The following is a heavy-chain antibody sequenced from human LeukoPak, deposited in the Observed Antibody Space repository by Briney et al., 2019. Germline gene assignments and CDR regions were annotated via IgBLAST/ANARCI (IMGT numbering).Heavy chain of an antibody. V-gene: IGHV5-51*07. J-gene: IGHJ4*02. D-gene: IGHD3-10*01. CDR1: GYSFTSYW. CDR2: IYPGDSDT. CDR3: ASGYGSGSYFLPNFDY. Sequence: GESLKISCKGSGYSFTSYWIGWVHQMPGKGLEWMGIIYPGDSDTRYSPSFQGQVTISADKSISTAYLQWSSLKASDTAMYYCASGYGSGSYFLPNFDYWGQGTLVTVSS.